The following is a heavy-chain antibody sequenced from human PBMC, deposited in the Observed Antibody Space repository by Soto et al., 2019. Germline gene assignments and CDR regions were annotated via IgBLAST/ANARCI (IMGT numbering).Heavy chain of an antibody. CDR1: GYSFTRYW. CDR3: ARSPITIFGVADPNANWFDP. V-gene: IGHV5-51*01. D-gene: IGHD3-3*01. CDR2: IYPGDSDT. Sequence: GESLNISCKGSGYSFTRYWIGWVRQMPGKGLEWMGIIYPGDSDTRYSPSFQGQVTISADKSISTAYLQWSSLKASDTAMYYCARSPITIFGVADPNANWFDPWGQGTLVTVSS. J-gene: IGHJ5*02.